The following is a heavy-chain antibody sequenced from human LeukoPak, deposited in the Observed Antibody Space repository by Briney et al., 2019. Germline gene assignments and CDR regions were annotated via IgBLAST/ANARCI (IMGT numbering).Heavy chain of an antibody. D-gene: IGHD3-9*01. J-gene: IGHJ6*04. Sequence: GGSLRLSCAASGFTFSSYEMNWVRQAPGKGLEWVSYISSSGSTIYYADSVKGRFTISRDNAKNSLYLQMNSLRAEDTAVYYRLAGYDILTGYYDAYYYYGMDVWGKGTTVTVSS. CDR1: GFTFSSYE. V-gene: IGHV3-48*03. CDR3: LAGYDILTGYYDAYYYYGMDV. CDR2: ISSSGSTI.